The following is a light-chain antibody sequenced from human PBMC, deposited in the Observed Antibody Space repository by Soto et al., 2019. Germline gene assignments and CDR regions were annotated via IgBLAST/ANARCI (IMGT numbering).Light chain of an antibody. CDR3: QQYADSPIT. CDR1: QSVRSSY. J-gene: IGKJ5*01. V-gene: IGKV3D-20*01. Sequence: ENVLTQSPDTLSLSPGERATLSCGATQSVRSSYLAWYQQKPGLAPRLLIYDASNRAAGIPDRFSGSGSGTDFTLTNSRLEPEELAVYYCQQYADSPITFGQGTRLEI. CDR2: DAS.